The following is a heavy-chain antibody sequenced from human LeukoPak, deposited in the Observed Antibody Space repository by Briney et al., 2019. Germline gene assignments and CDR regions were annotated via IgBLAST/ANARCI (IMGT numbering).Heavy chain of an antibody. CDR1: GGSISSDSYH. CDR2: IYYSGDT. J-gene: IGHJ4*02. Sequence: PSETLSLTCTVSGGSISSDSYHWGWIRQPPGKGLEWIGSIYYSGDTNYNPSLKSRVTMSVVTSKNQFSLKLRSVTAADTAVYYCVRGAWTYSSTSSDYWGQGTLVTVSS. CDR3: VRGAWTYSSTSSDY. V-gene: IGHV4-39*07. D-gene: IGHD6-13*01.